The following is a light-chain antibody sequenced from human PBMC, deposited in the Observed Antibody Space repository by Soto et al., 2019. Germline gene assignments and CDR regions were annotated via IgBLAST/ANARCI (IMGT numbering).Light chain of an antibody. J-gene: IGKJ1*01. V-gene: IGKV3-15*01. CDR3: QQYNNWPRWT. Sequence: EIVMTQSPDTLSVSPGERATLSCRASQSVSSYLAWYQQKPGQAPRLLIYDASTRATGLPARFSGSGSGTDFTLTISSLQSEDFAVYYCQQYNNWPRWTFGQGTKVDI. CDR1: QSVSSY. CDR2: DAS.